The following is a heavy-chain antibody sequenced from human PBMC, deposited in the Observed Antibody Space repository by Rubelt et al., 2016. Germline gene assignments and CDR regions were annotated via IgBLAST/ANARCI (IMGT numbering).Heavy chain of an antibody. Sequence: QVQLVQSGAEVKKPGASVKVSCKASGYTFTSYAMHWVRQAPGQRLEWMGWINAGNGHTKYSQKCQGRVTMTRDTSASTAYMELSSLRSEDTAVYYCARVQQSSSWYTLDYWGQGTLVTVSS. CDR3: ARVQQSSSWYTLDY. CDR2: INAGNGHT. D-gene: IGHD6-13*01. J-gene: IGHJ4*02. V-gene: IGHV1-3*01. CDR1: GYTFTSYA.